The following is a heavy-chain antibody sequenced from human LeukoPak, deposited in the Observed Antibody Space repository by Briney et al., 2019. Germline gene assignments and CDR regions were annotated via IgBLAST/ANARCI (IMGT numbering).Heavy chain of an antibody. CDR2: INPSGGST. J-gene: IGHJ4*02. CDR3: ARDLFGTPDEYYFDY. D-gene: IGHD3-3*01. Sequence: ASVKVSCKASGYTFTCYYMHWVRQAPGQGLEWMGIINPSGGSTSYAQKFQGRVTMTRDMSTSTVYMELSSLRSEDTAVYYCARDLFGTPDEYYFDYWGQGTLVTVSS. V-gene: IGHV1-46*01. CDR1: GYTFTCYY.